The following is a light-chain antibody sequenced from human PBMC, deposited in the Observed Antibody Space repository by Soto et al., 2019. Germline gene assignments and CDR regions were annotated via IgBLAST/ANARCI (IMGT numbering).Light chain of an antibody. J-gene: IGKJ2*01. CDR3: QHYGTSPPFT. CDR2: GAS. Sequence: EIVLTQSPATLSLSPGERATLSCRASQSVSSYLAWYQQKPGQAPRLLIYGASSRATGIPDRFSGSGSGTDFILTISRLEPEDFEVYSCQHYGTSPPFTFGRGTKVDIK. CDR1: QSVSSY. V-gene: IGKV3-20*01.